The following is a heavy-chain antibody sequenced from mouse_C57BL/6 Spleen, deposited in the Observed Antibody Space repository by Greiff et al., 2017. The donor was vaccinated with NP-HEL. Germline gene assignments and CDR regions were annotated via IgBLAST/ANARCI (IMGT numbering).Heavy chain of an antibody. CDR3: ARHEEAGVPYWYFDV. CDR2: FYPGSGSI. J-gene: IGHJ1*03. Sequence: LVESGAELVKPGASVKLSCKASGYTFTEYTIHWVKQRSGQGLEWIGWFYPGSGSIKYNEKFKDKATLTADKSSSTVYMELSRLTSEDSAVYFCARHEEAGVPYWYFDVWGTGTTVTVSS. CDR1: GYTFTEYT. V-gene: IGHV1-62-2*01.